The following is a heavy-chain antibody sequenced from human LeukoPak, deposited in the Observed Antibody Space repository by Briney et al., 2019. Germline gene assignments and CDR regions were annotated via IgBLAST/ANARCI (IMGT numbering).Heavy chain of an antibody. Sequence: PGGSLRLSCAASGFTFSSYAIHWVRQAPGKGLEWVAVISYDGNNKYYADSPKGRFTISRDNSKNTLYLQMNSLRAEDTAVYYCARERIAATGTGWFDPWGQGTLVTVSS. J-gene: IGHJ5*02. V-gene: IGHV3-30*04. CDR2: ISYDGNNK. D-gene: IGHD6-13*01. CDR3: ARERIAATGTGWFDP. CDR1: GFTFSSYA.